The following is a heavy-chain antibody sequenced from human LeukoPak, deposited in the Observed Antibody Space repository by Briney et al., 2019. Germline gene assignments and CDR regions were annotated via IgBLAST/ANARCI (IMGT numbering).Heavy chain of an antibody. CDR3: ARDPRIVVVVAATGGWFDP. CDR2: ISAYNGNT. D-gene: IGHD2-15*01. Sequence: ASVKVSCKASGYTFTSYGNSWVRQAPGQGLEWMGLISAYNGNTNYAQKLQGKVTMTTDTSTSTAYMELRCLRSDDPAVYYCARDPRIVVVVAATGGWFDPWGQGTLVTVSS. V-gene: IGHV1-18*01. J-gene: IGHJ5*02. CDR1: GYTFTSYG.